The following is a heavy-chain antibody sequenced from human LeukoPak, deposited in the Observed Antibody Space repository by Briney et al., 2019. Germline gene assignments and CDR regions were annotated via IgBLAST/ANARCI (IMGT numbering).Heavy chain of an antibody. V-gene: IGHV1-46*01. D-gene: IGHD5-18*01. Sequence: GASVKVSCKASGYTFTSYYMHWVRQAPGQGLEWMGIINPSGGSTSYAQKFQGRVTMTRDTSTSTVYMELSSLRSEDTAVYYCARDGTRGYSYGFLNYWGQGTLVTVSS. CDR2: INPSGGST. CDR3: ARDGTRGYSYGFLNY. CDR1: GYTFTSYY. J-gene: IGHJ4*02.